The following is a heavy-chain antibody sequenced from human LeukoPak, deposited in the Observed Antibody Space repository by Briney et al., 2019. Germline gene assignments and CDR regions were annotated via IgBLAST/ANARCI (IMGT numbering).Heavy chain of an antibody. Sequence: PSQTLSLTCTVSGGSISSGGYYWRWIRQHPGRGLECIGYIYYSGSTYYNPSLKSRVTISVDTSKNQFSLKLSSVTGAGMAVCYCAIRRGGGMDVWGQGTTVTVSS. V-gene: IGHV4-31*03. D-gene: IGHD3-16*01. J-gene: IGHJ6*02. CDR3: AIRRGGGMDV. CDR2: IYYSGST. CDR1: GGSISSGGYY.